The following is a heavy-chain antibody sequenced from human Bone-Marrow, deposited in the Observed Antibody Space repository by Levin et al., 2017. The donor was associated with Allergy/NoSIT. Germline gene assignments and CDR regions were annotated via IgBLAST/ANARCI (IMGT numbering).Heavy chain of an antibody. J-gene: IGHJ4*02. CDR2: ISYDGSNK. V-gene: IGHV3-30*03. D-gene: IGHD7-27*01. Sequence: PGGSLRLSCAASGFTFSSYGMHWVRQAPGKGLEWVAVISYDGSNKYYADSVKGRFTISRDNSKNTLYLQMNSLRAEDTAVYYCVGLGGRVYWGQGTLVTVSS. CDR3: VGLGGRVY. CDR1: GFTFSSYG.